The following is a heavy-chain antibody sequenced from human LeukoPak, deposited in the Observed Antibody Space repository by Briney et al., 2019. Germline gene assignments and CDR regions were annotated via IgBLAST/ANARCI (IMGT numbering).Heavy chain of an antibody. CDR1: GFTFRSYS. CDR3: VLDLFSSFAFDI. J-gene: IGHJ3*02. Sequence: PGGSLRLSCAASGFTFRSYSMHWVRQAPGKGLEWVSYISSTSSTIYYADSVKGRFTTSRDNAKNALHLQMNSLTAEDTAVYYCVLDLFSSFAFDIWGQGTMVTVSS. D-gene: IGHD3/OR15-3a*01. V-gene: IGHV3-48*04. CDR2: ISSTSSTI.